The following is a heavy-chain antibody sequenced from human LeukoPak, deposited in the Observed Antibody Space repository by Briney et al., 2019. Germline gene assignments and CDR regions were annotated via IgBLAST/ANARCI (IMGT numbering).Heavy chain of an antibody. V-gene: IGHV3-23*01. CDR3: AKSHVSTATGTGRYFDY. J-gene: IGHJ4*02. D-gene: IGHD3-9*01. CDR1: GFTFSSYA. CDR2: ISGSGGST. Sequence: PGESLRLSCAASGFTFSSYAMSWVRQAPGKGLEWVSAISGSGGSTYYADSVKGRFTISRDNSKHTVYLQMDSLRAEDTAVYYCAKSHVSTATGTGRYFDYWGQGTLVTVSS.